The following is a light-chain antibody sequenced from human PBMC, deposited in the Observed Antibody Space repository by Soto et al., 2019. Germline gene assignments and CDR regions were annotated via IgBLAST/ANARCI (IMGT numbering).Light chain of an antibody. J-gene: IGKJ1*01. CDR2: GAS. V-gene: IGKV3-20*01. CDR3: QQYGSSPLT. CDR1: QSVSSCY. Sequence: EIVLTQSPGTLSLSPGERATLSCRASQSVSSCYFSWYQQKPGQAPRPLIYGASSRAIGIPDRFSGSGSGTDFTLTISRLEPEDFAVYYCQQYGSSPLTFGQGTKVEIK.